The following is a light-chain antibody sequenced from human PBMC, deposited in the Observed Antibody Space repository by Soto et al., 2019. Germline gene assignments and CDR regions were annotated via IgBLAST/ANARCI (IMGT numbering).Light chain of an antibody. CDR2: SNT. J-gene: IGLJ1*01. Sequence: QYVLNQPPSGSRTPEQTVTISCSGSSSNIGKNTVNWYQHLPGTAPQLLIYSNTQRPLGVSVRFSGSKSGTSASLAIRGLQSEDEADYYCAVWDDSLYVFGTGTKVTVL. CDR1: SSNIGKNT. V-gene: IGLV1-44*01. CDR3: AVWDDSLYV.